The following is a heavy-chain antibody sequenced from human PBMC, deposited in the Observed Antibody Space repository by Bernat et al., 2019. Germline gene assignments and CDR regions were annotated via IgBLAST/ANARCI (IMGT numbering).Heavy chain of an antibody. CDR3: ARATTVILTRLDY. Sequence: QVQLVQSGPEVKRPGDSVKLSCEASGHTFNTSSLSWVRQAPGQGLEWMGWLSAYNGDTSSAQKFQGRVTMTTDTSTSTAYMELRSLTSDDTAVYYCARATTVILTRLDYWGQGTPVTVSS. J-gene: IGHJ4*02. D-gene: IGHD3-16*01. CDR1: GHTFNTSS. V-gene: IGHV1-18*01. CDR2: LSAYNGDT.